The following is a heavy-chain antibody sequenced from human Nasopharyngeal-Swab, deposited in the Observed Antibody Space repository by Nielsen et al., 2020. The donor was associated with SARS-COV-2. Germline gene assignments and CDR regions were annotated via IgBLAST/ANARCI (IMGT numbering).Heavy chain of an antibody. Sequence: GESLKISCAASGFTFSSYAMSWVRQAPGKGLEWVSAISGSGGSTYYADSVKGRFTISRDNSKNTLYLQMNSLRAEDTAVYYCAKGSINFRVPHPNYFDYWGQGTLVTVSS. V-gene: IGHV3-23*01. D-gene: IGHD1-20*01. J-gene: IGHJ4*02. CDR3: AKGSINFRVPHPNYFDY. CDR2: ISGSGGST. CDR1: GFTFSSYA.